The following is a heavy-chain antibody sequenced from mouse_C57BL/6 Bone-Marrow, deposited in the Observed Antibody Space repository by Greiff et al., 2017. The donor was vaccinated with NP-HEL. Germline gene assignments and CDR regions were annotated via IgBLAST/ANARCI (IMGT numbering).Heavy chain of an antibody. V-gene: IGHV7-1*01. CDR3: ARDAPYGKKAMDY. Sequence: EVNVVESGGGLVQSGRSLRLSCATSGFTFSDFYMEWVRQAPGKGLEWIAASRNKANDYTTEYSASVKGRFIVSRDTSQSILYLQMNALRAEDTAIYYCARDAPYGKKAMDYWGQGTSVTVSS. CDR2: SRNKANDYTT. CDR1: GFTFSDFY. D-gene: IGHD2-1*01. J-gene: IGHJ4*01.